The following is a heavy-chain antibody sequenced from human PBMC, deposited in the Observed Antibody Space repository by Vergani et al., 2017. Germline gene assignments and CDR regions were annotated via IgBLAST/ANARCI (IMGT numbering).Heavy chain of an antibody. CDR2: LTGGGGST. CDR1: GFTFSTYA. CDR3: VKYAGSDENFVDS. V-gene: IGHV3-23*01. J-gene: IGHJ4*02. Sequence: EVQLLESGGSLKQPGGSVRLSCAASGFTFSTYAMHWVRQAPGKGLEWVSALTGGGGSTYYADSFKGRFIISRDNSRDTLYLQMNSLRPEDTATYYCVKYAGSDENFVDSWGQGTLVTVSS. D-gene: IGHD1-26*01.